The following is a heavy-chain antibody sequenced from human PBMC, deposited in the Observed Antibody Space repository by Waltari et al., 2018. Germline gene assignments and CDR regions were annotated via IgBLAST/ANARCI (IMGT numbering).Heavy chain of an antibody. V-gene: IGHV3-33*01. CDR1: GFSFSCNG. CDR2: VWYDGSNQ. CDR3: TRDISGRTAFDI. Sequence: QVQLVESGGGVVQPGKSLKLSCVASGFSFSCNGMHWGRQAPGKGLGWVAVVWYDGSNQYYSDSVKVRFTISRDNSKNTLYLQVNSLRAEDTAVYYCTRDISGRTAFDIWGQGTMVTVSS. J-gene: IGHJ3*02. D-gene: IGHD3-10*01.